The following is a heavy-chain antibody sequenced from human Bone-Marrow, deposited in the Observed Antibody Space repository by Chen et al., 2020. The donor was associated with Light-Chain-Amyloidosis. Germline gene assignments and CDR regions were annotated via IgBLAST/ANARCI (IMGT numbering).Heavy chain of an antibody. J-gene: IGHJ4*02. Sequence: QVQLQESGPGLVRPSENLSLTCTVPGGSLSINSYYWGWIRQPPGKGLEWIGSMSYSGSTYYSPSLKSRVTISVDTPKNQFSLRLNSVTAADTALYYCARMFGFCSGGSCYSAYFDYWGQGALVTVSS. CDR1: GGSLSINSYY. CDR2: MSYSGST. V-gene: IGHV4-39*01. D-gene: IGHD2-15*01. CDR3: ARMFGFCSGGSCYSAYFDY.